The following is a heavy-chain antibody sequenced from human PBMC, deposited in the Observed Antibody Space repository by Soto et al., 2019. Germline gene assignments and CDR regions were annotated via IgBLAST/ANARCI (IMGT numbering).Heavy chain of an antibody. D-gene: IGHD2-15*01. J-gene: IGHJ4*02. Sequence: PGWSLRLSCASSVFTFSNAWMSWVRQAPGKGLEWVGRIKSKTDGGTTDYAAPVKGRFTISRDDSKNTLYLQMNSLKTEDTAVYYCTAATRYCSGGSCYFDYWGQGTLVTVS. V-gene: IGHV3-15*01. CDR2: IKSKTDGGTT. CDR3: TAATRYCSGGSCYFDY. CDR1: VFTFSNAW.